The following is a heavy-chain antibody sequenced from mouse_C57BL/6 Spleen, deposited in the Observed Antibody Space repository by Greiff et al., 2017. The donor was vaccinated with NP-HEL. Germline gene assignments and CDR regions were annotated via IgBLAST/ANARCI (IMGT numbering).Heavy chain of an antibody. J-gene: IGHJ4*01. D-gene: IGHD1-1*01. CDR1: GYTFTSYW. CDR2: IDPSDSET. CDR3: ARVAPYEDAMDY. Sequence: VQLQQPGAELVRPGSSVKLSCKASGYTFTSYWMHWVKQRPIQGLEWIGNIDPSDSETHYNQKFKDKATLTVDKSSSTAYMQLSSLTSEDSAVYYCARVAPYEDAMDYWGQGTSVTVSS. V-gene: IGHV1-52*01.